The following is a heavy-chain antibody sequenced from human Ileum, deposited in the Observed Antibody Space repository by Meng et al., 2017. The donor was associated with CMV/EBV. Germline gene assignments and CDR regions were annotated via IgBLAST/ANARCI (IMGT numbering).Heavy chain of an antibody. J-gene: IGHJ4*02. CDR1: GGSITSGNYY. CDR3: VRQVVAASFDY. Sequence: QVQLQESGPGLVKPSQTLSLTCTVSGGSITSGNYYWSWIRQPPGRGLEWIGYIDYSGSPYYKPSLKSRVTISLDTSKNQFSLNLRSVTATDSAVYYCVRQVVAASFDYWGQGALVTVSS. D-gene: IGHD2-15*01. V-gene: IGHV4-30-4*08. CDR2: IDYSGSP.